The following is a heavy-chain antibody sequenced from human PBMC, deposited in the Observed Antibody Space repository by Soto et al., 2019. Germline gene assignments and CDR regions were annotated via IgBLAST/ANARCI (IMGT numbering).Heavy chain of an antibody. CDR1: GYTFTSYG. CDR2: ISAYNGNT. D-gene: IGHD2-2*01. CDR3: ARIIVVVPAATGAYYYYGMDV. J-gene: IGHJ6*02. Sequence: ASVKVSCKASGYTFTSYGISWVRQAPGQGLEWMGWISAYNGNTNYAQKLQGRVTMTTDTSTSTAYMELRSLRSDDTAVYYCARIIVVVPAATGAYYYYGMDVWGLGTTVTVSS. V-gene: IGHV1-18*01.